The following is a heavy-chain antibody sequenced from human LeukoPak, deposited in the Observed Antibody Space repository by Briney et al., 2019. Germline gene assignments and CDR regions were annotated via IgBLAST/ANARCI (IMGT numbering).Heavy chain of an antibody. CDR2: INPKSGGT. V-gene: IGHV1-2*02. Sequence: ASVKVSCKVSGYTFIDYYINWVRQVPGQGLQWMGWINPKSGGTKDAQDFQGRVTMTRDTSISTAYMELSSLTSDDTAVYYCARVRYSGSRDGFDIWGQGTRVTVSS. CDR1: GYTFIDYY. J-gene: IGHJ3*02. D-gene: IGHD1-26*01. CDR3: ARVRYSGSRDGFDI.